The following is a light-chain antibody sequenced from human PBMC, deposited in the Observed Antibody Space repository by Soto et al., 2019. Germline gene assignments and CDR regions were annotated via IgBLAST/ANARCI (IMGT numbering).Light chain of an antibody. Sequence: DIQLTQSPSSLSASVGDRVIITCRASQGLNTWLAWYQQKSGKPPRSLISDTSTLQSGVPLRFSGSGSGTEFALTLSSLQPEDSATYYCQQYHSYPPTFGQGTRLE. CDR1: QGLNTW. V-gene: IGKV1D-16*01. J-gene: IGKJ5*01. CDR2: DTS. CDR3: QQYHSYPPT.